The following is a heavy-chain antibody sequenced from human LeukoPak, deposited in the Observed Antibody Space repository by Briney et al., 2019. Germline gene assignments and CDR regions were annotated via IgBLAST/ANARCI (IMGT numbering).Heavy chain of an antibody. CDR2: LYYSGST. V-gene: IGHV4-39*01. CDR3: ARQYYDSSGYYPWYFDY. CDR1: GGSFSSTTYY. Sequence: SETLSLTCTVSGGSFSSTTYYWGWIRQPPGKGLEWIGSLYYSGSTHYNQSLKSRVTISVDTSKNQFSLRLTSVTAADTAVYYCARQYYDSSGYYPWYFDYWGQGTLVTVSS. D-gene: IGHD3-22*01. J-gene: IGHJ4*02.